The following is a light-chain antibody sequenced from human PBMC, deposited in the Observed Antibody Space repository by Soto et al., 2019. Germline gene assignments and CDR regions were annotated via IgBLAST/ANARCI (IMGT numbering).Light chain of an antibody. CDR2: KAS. CDR1: QSISSW. Sequence: DLQMTQSPSTLSASVGDRVTITCRASQSISSWLAWYQQKPGKAPKSLIYKASSLESGVPSRFSGSGSGTEFTLTISSLQPDDFATYYCQQYLSYPITFGQGTRLEMK. J-gene: IGKJ5*01. V-gene: IGKV1-5*03. CDR3: QQYLSYPIT.